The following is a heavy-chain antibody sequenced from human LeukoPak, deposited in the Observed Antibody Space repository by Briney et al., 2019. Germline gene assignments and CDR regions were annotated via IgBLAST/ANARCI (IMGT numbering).Heavy chain of an antibody. CDR3: AKDWGEDYGDYAGDY. CDR1: GFTFNYNG. D-gene: IGHD4-17*01. J-gene: IGHJ4*02. V-gene: IGHV3-30*18. CDR2: ISYDGANK. Sequence: GGSLRLSCADYGFTFNYNGMNWVRQAPGKGLEGVAFISYDGANKYYTESVRGRFTISRDNSKNTLYLQMNSLRREDASVYYVAKDWGEDYGDYAGDYWGQGTLVTVSS.